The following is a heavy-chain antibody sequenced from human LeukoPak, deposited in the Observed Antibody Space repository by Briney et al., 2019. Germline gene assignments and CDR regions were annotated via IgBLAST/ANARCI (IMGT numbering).Heavy chain of an antibody. CDR2: INHSGST. CDR3: ARAVLRPDDSSGYYGHYYMDV. J-gene: IGHJ6*03. Sequence: SGTLSLTCAVYGGSFSGYYWSWIRQPPGKGLEWIGEINHSGSTNCNPSLKSRVTISVDTSKNQFSLKLSSVTAADTAVYYCARAVLRPDDSSGYYGHYYMDVWGKGTTVTVSS. V-gene: IGHV4-34*01. CDR1: GGSFSGYY. D-gene: IGHD3-22*01.